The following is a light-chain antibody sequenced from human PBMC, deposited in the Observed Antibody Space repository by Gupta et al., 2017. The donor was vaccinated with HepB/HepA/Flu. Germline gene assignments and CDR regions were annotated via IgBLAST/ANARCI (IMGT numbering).Light chain of an antibody. CDR2: QDN. CDR1: KLGDKY. J-gene: IGLJ1*01. Sequence: SYELTQPPSVSVSPGQTASIPCSGDKLGDKYASWYQQRTGQSPVLVIYQDNKRPAGIPERFSGSNSGNTATLTISGTQPRDEADYYCQAWDSTTAVFGTGTKVTVL. CDR3: QAWDSTTAV. V-gene: IGLV3-1*01.